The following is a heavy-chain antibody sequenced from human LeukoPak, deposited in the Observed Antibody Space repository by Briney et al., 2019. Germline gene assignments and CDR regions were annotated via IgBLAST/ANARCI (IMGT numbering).Heavy chain of an antibody. CDR3: ARYNNPIERFDY. Sequence: SETLSLTCTVSGGSISSGGYYRSWIRQHPGKGLEWIGYIYSSGSTYYNPSLKSRVSISVATSKNQFSLKLSSVTAADTAVYYCARYNNPIERFDYWGQGTLVTVSS. D-gene: IGHD1-1*01. CDR2: IYSSGST. CDR1: GGSISSGGYY. J-gene: IGHJ4*02. V-gene: IGHV4-31*03.